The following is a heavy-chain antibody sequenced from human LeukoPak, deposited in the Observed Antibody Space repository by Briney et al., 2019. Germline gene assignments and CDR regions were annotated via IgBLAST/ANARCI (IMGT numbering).Heavy chain of an antibody. D-gene: IGHD3-10*01. Sequence: GGSLRLSCAASGFSFSSYWMHWVRQAPGKGLVWVSRINSDGSITNYADSVKGRFTISRDNAKNTLYLQMNSLRAEDTAVYYCAREYYYGSGSYYDYWGQGTLVTVSS. CDR1: GFSFSSYW. V-gene: IGHV3-74*01. CDR3: AREYYYGSGSYYDY. J-gene: IGHJ4*02. CDR2: INSDGSIT.